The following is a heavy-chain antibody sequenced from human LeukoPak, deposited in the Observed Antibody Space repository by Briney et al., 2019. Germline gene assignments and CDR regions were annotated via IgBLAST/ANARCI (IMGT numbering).Heavy chain of an antibody. Sequence: GGSLRLSCEAAGFTFRSYAMHWVRQAPGKGLEWIAVISFNENDKYYADPVKGRFTLSRDNSKNSVFLQTNSLRAEDTAVYYCVLFNYRGNSGDFWGQGTLVTVSS. CDR1: GFTFRSYA. D-gene: IGHD4-23*01. J-gene: IGHJ4*02. CDR3: VLFNYRGNSGDF. CDR2: ISFNENDK. V-gene: IGHV3-30*16.